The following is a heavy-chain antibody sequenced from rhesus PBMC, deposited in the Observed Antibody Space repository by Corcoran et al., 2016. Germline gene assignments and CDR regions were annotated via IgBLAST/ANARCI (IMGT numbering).Heavy chain of an antibody. CDR3: TRDFDYDFDY. CDR1: GYSISSNY. J-gene: IGHJ4*01. Sequence: QVQLQESGPGLVKPSETLSLTCAVSGYSISSNYWSWIRQPPGKGLEWIVYIYGSDGSTYYNPSLKSRVTISTHTSKNHFSLKLTSVTAADTAVYYCTRDFDYDFDYWGQGVLVTVSS. CDR2: IYGSDGST. V-gene: IGHV4-160*01. D-gene: IGHD3-40*01.